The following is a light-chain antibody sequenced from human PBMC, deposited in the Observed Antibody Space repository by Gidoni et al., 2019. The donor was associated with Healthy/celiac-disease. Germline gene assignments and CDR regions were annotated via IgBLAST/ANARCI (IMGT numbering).Light chain of an antibody. Sequence: QSALTQPASVSGSPGQSLTISCTGTSSAVGSYNLVSWYQQHPGKAPKLIIFEVSKRRSGVVNRFSCSKSGNTASLTISALQDEDEADYYCCTYEGSSTYTYVFGTGTKVTVL. CDR1: SSAVGSYNL. V-gene: IGLV2-23*02. CDR2: EVS. J-gene: IGLJ1*01. CDR3: CTYEGSSTYTYV.